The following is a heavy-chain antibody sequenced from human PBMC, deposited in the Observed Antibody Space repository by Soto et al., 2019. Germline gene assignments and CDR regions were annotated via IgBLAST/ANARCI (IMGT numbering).Heavy chain of an antibody. V-gene: IGHV3-66*01. CDR1: GFTVSSNY. J-gene: IGHJ5*02. D-gene: IGHD6-19*01. CDR2: IYSGGST. Sequence: EVQLVESGGGLVQPGGSLRLSCAASGFTVSSNYMSWVRQAPGKGLEWVSVIYSGGSTYYADSVKGRFTISRDNSKNTLYLQRNSLRAEDTAVYYCARAPEGPVAGTRWFDPWGQGTLVTVSS. CDR3: ARAPEGPVAGTRWFDP.